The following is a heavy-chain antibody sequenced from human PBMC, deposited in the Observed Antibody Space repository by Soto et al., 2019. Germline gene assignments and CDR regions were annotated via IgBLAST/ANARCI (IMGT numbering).Heavy chain of an antibody. CDR1: GFSFSSYF. V-gene: IGHV3-74*01. Sequence: EVQLVESGGGSVQPGGSLRLSCAASGFSFSSYFMAWVRQAPGEGLVSVSHVPGDGSRASYADSVRGRFTISRDNAKNTLYLQMDSLRDEDTAIYYGARENWYGLDVWGQGTTVTVSS. J-gene: IGHJ6*02. D-gene: IGHD1-20*01. CDR3: ARENWYGLDV. CDR2: VPGDGSRA.